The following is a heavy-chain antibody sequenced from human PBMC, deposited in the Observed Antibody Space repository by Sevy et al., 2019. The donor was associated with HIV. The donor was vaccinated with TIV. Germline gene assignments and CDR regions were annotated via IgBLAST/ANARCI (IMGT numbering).Heavy chain of an antibody. CDR2: ISVHNGNI. CDR1: GFTFSNYG. J-gene: IGHJ4*02. CDR3: ARRNSDNSCHYFDY. V-gene: IGHV1-18*04. D-gene: IGHD3-22*01. Sequence: ASVKVSCKASGFTFSNYGFSWVRQAPGQGLEWMGWISVHNGNINFAQKFQGRVTMTTDTSTTTAYMDLRSLRSDDTAVYYCARRNSDNSCHYFDYWGQGTLVTVSS.